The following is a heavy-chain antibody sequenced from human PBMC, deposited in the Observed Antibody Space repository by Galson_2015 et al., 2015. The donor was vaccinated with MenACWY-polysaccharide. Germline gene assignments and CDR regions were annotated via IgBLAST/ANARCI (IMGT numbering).Heavy chain of an antibody. D-gene: IGHD7-27*01. CDR3: ARRSLGNWYFDL. Sequence: ETLSLTCTVSGGSITSYYWSWIRQPAGKGLEWIGRIYSSGSTTYNPSLKSRGTMSVDTSKNQFSLNLSSVTATDTAVYYCARRSLGNWYFDLWGRGTLVTVSS. CDR2: IYSSGST. V-gene: IGHV4-4*07. J-gene: IGHJ2*01. CDR1: GGSITSYY.